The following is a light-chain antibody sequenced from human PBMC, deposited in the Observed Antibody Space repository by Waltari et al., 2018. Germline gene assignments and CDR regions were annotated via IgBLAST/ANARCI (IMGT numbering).Light chain of an antibody. V-gene: IGKV3-20*01. CDR2: GAS. Sequence: EIVLTQSPGTLSLSPGERATLPCRASQSVSSSYLAWYQQKPGQAPRLLIYGASSRATGIPDRFSGSGSGTEFTLTINRLGPEDFAVYYCQQYATSPYTFGQGTKLEIK. CDR3: QQYATSPYT. J-gene: IGKJ2*01. CDR1: QSVSSSY.